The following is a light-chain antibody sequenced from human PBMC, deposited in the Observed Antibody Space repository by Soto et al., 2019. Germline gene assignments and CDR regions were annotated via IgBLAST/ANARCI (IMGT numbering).Light chain of an antibody. V-gene: IGLV2-8*01. CDR3: TSYAGSNSYV. CDR1: SSDIGGYTY. J-gene: IGLJ1*01. CDR2: EVS. Sequence: QSVLTQPPSASGSPGQSVTISCTGTSSDIGGYTYVSWHQHHPGKAPKLMIYEVSKRPSGVPDRFSGSKSGNTASLTVSGLQAEDEADYYCTSYAGSNSYVFGTGTKVTVL.